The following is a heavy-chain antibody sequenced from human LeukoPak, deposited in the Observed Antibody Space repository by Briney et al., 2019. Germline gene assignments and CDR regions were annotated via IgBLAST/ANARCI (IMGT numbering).Heavy chain of an antibody. V-gene: IGHV1-3*01. J-gene: IGHJ4*02. CDR3: ARVSGSYQYFDY. Sequence: ASVKVSCKASGYTFTSYAIHWVRQAPGQRLEWMGWISAGNGNTKYSQNFQGRVTFISNTSATTAFMELSSLRSEDAAVYYCARVSGSYQYFDYWGQGTLVTVSS. CDR2: ISAGNGNT. D-gene: IGHD3-10*01. CDR1: GYTFTSYA.